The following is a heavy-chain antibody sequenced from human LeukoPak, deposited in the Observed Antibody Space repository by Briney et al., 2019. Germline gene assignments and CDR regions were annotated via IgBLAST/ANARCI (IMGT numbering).Heavy chain of an antibody. D-gene: IGHD2-21*01. CDR3: AKFLPTHIVVANYYFDY. CDR1: GFTFSSYA. Sequence: GGSLRLSCAASGFTFSSYAMSWVRQAPGKGLEWVSTISGSGGSTYYADSVKGRFTISRDNSKNTLYLQMNSLRAEDTAVYYCAKFLPTHIVVANYYFDYWGQGTLVTVSS. V-gene: IGHV3-23*01. CDR2: ISGSGGST. J-gene: IGHJ4*02.